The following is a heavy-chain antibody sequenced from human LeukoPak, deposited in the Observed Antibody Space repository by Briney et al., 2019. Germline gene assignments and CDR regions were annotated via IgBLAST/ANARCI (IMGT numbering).Heavy chain of an antibody. Sequence: GGSLRLSCAASGFTFSSYSMNWVRQAPGKGLEWVSSISSSSSYIHYADSVKGRFTISRDNAKNSLYLQMNSLRAEDTAVYYCARDSSGSCPYWGQGTLVTVSS. CDR1: GFTFSSYS. CDR2: ISSSSSYI. CDR3: ARDSSGSCPY. D-gene: IGHD6-13*01. J-gene: IGHJ4*02. V-gene: IGHV3-21*01.